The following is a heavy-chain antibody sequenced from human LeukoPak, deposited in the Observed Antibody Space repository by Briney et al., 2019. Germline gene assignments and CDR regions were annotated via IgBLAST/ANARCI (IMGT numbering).Heavy chain of an antibody. CDR1: GYTFTSYY. CDR2: INPSGGST. J-gene: IGHJ4*02. D-gene: IGHD2-2*01. V-gene: IGHV1-46*01. Sequence: GASVKVSCKASGYTFTSYYMHWVRQAPGQGLEWMGIINPSGGSTSYAQKFQGRVTMTRDTSTSTVYMELSSLRSEDTAVYYCARDPEADCSSTSCYDYWGQGTLVTVSS. CDR3: ARDPEADCSSTSCYDY.